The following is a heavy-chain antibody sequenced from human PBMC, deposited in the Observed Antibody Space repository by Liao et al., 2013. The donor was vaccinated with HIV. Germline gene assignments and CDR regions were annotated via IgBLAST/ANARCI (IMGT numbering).Heavy chain of an antibody. CDR3: ARARLGYPHYYYYMDV. J-gene: IGHJ6*03. V-gene: IGHV4-61*02. D-gene: IGHD5-18*01. Sequence: QLQLQESGPGLVKPSETLSLTCTVSGGSISSGSYYWSWIRQPAGKGLEWIGRIYTSGSTNYNPSLKSRVTISVDTSKNQFSLKLSSVTAADTAVYYCARARLGYPHYYYYMDVWGKGTTVTVSS. CDR2: IYTSGST. CDR1: GGSISSGSYY.